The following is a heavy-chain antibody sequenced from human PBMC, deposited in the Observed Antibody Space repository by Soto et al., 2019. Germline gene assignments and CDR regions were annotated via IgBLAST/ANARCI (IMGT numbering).Heavy chain of an antibody. CDR1: GGSISSYY. CDR2: IYYSGST. D-gene: IGHD6-19*01. J-gene: IGHJ5*02. Sequence: QVQLQESGPGLVKPSETLSLTCTVSGGSISSYYWSWIRQPPGKGLEWIGYIYYSGSTNYNPSLKSRVTISVDTSKNQFSLKLSSVTAADTAVYYCARHARKGSSSGWYYWFDPWGQGTLVTVSS. V-gene: IGHV4-59*08. CDR3: ARHARKGSSSGWYYWFDP.